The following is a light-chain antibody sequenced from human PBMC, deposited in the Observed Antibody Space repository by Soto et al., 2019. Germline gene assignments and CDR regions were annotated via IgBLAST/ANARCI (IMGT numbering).Light chain of an antibody. J-gene: IGKJ5*01. CDR2: DAS. CDR3: QQRTNWYT. CDR1: QTISTY. Sequence: PGERATLSCRASQTISTYLAWYQQKPGQAPRLLIYDASNRATGIPVRFSGNGSGTDFTLTISSLEPEDFAVYYCQQRTNWYTFGQWTRLEIK. V-gene: IGKV3-11*01.